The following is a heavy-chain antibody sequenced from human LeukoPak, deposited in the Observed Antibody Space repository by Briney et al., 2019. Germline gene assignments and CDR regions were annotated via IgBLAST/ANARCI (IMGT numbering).Heavy chain of an antibody. J-gene: IGHJ5*02. CDR2: ISWNSGSI. CDR1: GFTFDDYA. V-gene: IGHV3-9*01. D-gene: IGHD3-9*01. CDR3: AKDIHYDILTGYYPS. Sequence: GGSLRLSCAASGFTFDDYAMHWVRQAPGKGLEGVSGISWNSGSIGYADSVKGRFTISRDNAKNSLYLQMNSLRAEDTALYYCAKDIHYDILTGYYPSWGQGTLVTVSS.